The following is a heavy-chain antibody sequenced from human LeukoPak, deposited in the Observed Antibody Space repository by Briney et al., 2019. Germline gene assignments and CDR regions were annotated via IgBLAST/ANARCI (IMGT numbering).Heavy chain of an antibody. CDR2: INTGNGNT. CDR3: ARDTNYSNYGPWSAPTIGWDY. D-gene: IGHD4-11*01. CDR1: GYTFTSNA. J-gene: IGHJ4*02. Sequence: GASVKVSCKASGYTFTSNAMHWVRQAPGQRPEWMGWINTGNGNTKYSQKFQGRVTISRDTSANTAYMEVSSLRSEDTAVYYCARDTNYSNYGPWSAPTIGWDYWGQGTLVTVSS. V-gene: IGHV1-3*04.